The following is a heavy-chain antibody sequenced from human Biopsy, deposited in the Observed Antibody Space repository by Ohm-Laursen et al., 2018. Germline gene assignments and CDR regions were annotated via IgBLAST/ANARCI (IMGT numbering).Heavy chain of an antibody. D-gene: IGHD3-22*01. CDR2: INHSGRT. Sequence: SETLSLTCAVYGESFNGYYWSWIRQTPGKGLEWIGEINHSGRTNYNPSLKSRVTISVDTSKNQFPLKVRSVTAADTAVYYCVRGVDYHDPYRYYALDVWGQGTTVTVSS. J-gene: IGHJ6*02. CDR1: GESFNGYY. V-gene: IGHV4-34*01. CDR3: VRGVDYHDPYRYYALDV.